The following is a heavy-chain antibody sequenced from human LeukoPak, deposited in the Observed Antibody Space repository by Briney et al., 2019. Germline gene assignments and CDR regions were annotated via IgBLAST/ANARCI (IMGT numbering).Heavy chain of an antibody. D-gene: IGHD2-15*01. CDR2: IKPSGGDT. CDR1: GYSFTNYN. CDR3: ARDQPHRSGSYPFDY. Sequence: ASVKVSCKTSGYSFTNYNLHWVRQAPGQRLEWMGIIKPSGGDTNYAQKFQGRVIMTRDTSTSTVYMELRSLRSDDTAVYYCARDQPHRSGSYPFDYWGQGTLVTVSS. J-gene: IGHJ4*02. V-gene: IGHV1-46*01.